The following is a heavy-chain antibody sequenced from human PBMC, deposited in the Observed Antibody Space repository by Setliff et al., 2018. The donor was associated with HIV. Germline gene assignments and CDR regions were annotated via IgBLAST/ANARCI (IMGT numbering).Heavy chain of an antibody. CDR1: GYTFVSYG. D-gene: IGHD6-19*01. V-gene: IGHV1-18*01. J-gene: IGHJ3*02. Sequence: ASVKVSCKASGYTFVSYGISWVRQAPGQGLEWMGWISANNGKTKYAQKFQGRVTMTRDTSLQTAYMELSRLRSDDTAVYYCARDQEAVAPSAAFDIWGQGTMVTV. CDR2: ISANNGKT. CDR3: ARDQEAVAPSAAFDI.